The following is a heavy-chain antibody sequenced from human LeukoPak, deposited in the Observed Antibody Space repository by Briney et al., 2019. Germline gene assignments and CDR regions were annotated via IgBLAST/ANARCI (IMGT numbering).Heavy chain of an antibody. V-gene: IGHV3-23*01. CDR2: ISGSGGST. Sequence: GGSLRLSCAASGFTFGSYAMSWVRQAPGKGLEWVSAISGSGGSTYYADSVKGRFTISRDNSKNTLYLQMNSLRAEDTAVYYCAKGVVVVPAAMLDYWGQGTLVTVSS. J-gene: IGHJ4*02. D-gene: IGHD2-2*01. CDR1: GFTFGSYA. CDR3: AKGVVVVPAAMLDY.